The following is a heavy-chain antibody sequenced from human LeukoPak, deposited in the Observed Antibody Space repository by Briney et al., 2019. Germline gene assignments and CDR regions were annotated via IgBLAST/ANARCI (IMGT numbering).Heavy chain of an antibody. Sequence: GGSLRLSCAASGFTFDDYAMHWVRHAPGKGLEWVSLISGDGGSTYYADSVKGRFTISRDNSKNSLYLHMNSLRTEDTALYYCAKVSMDREKGNFDYWGQGTLVTVSS. J-gene: IGHJ4*02. CDR1: GFTFDDYA. D-gene: IGHD2/OR15-2a*01. V-gene: IGHV3-43*02. CDR2: ISGDGGST. CDR3: AKVSMDREKGNFDY.